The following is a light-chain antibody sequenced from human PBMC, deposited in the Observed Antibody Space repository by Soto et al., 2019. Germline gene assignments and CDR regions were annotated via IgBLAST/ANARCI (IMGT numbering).Light chain of an antibody. J-gene: IGLJ1*01. CDR3: SSYAGSEEV. CDR2: EVS. Sequence: QSALTQPPSASGSPGQSVTISCTGTSSDVGGYNYVSWYQQHPGKAPKLMIYEVSKRPSGVPDRFSGSKSGNTASLTVSGLQAEDEADYYCSSYAGSEEVFGTGTKVTV. CDR1: SSDVGGYNY. V-gene: IGLV2-8*01.